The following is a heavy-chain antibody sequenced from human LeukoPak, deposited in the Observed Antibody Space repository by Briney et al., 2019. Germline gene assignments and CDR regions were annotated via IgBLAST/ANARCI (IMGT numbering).Heavy chain of an antibody. J-gene: IGHJ5*01. CDR3: TRATHPAISGPQSDS. D-gene: IGHD2-15*01. CDR2: IDSKSAKT. V-gene: IGHV1-18*01. CDR1: GYIFTTYG. Sequence: ASVKVSCKTSGYIFTTYGVGWVRQAPGQGLEWMGWIDSKSAKTNYAQKFQGRVALTTDRRTNTAYMELWSLRSDDTATYFCTRATHPAISGPQSDSWGQGTLVPSP.